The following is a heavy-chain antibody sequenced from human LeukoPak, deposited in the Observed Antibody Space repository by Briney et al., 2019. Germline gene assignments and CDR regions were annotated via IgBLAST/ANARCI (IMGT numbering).Heavy chain of an antibody. Sequence: PSETLSLTCTVSGGSISSYYWSWIREPPGKGLEWIGYISDSGSTDYTPSLKSRVTMSVDTSQTQFSLKMNSVTAADAAVYYCARSIGYYYPFDVWGQGALVTVSS. J-gene: IGHJ4*02. D-gene: IGHD3-22*01. V-gene: IGHV4-59*08. CDR2: ISDSGST. CDR1: GGSISSYY. CDR3: ARSIGYYYPFDV.